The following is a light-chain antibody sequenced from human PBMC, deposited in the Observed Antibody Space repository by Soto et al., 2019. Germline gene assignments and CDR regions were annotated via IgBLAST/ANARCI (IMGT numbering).Light chain of an antibody. V-gene: IGKV3-20*01. CDR1: QSFGKY. CDR2: DAS. J-gene: IGKJ1*01. CDR3: QQYGSSPRT. Sequence: EIVMTQSPATLSLSPGERATLCCRASQSFGKYLVWYQQKPGQAPRLLIYDASNRAPGIPARFSGSGSGTDFTLTISRLEPEDFAVYYCQQYGSSPRTFGQGTKVDIK.